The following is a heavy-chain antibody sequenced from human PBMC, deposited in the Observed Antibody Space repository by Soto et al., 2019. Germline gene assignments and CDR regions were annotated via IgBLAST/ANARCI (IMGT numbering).Heavy chain of an antibody. CDR3: AKGYSSTAKNCLDY. CDR1: GFTFDDYA. CDR2: ISWNSGSI. J-gene: IGHJ4*02. V-gene: IGHV3-9*01. Sequence: GGSLRLSCAASGFTFDDYAMHWVRQAPGKGLEWVSGISWNSGSIGYADSVKGRFTISRVNAKNSLYLQMNSLRAEDTALYYCAKGYSSTAKNCLDYWGQGTLVTVSS. D-gene: IGHD6-13*01.